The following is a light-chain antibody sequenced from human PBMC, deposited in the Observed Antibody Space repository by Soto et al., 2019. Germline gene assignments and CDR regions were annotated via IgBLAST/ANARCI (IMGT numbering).Light chain of an antibody. CDR2: DAS. V-gene: IGKV3-11*01. CDR3: QQRSHWPPTLT. CDR1: QSVSSS. J-gene: IGKJ4*01. Sequence: EIVLTQSPATLSLSPGERATLSCRASQSVSSSLAWYQQRPGQAPRLLLYDASNRATGIPARFSGSGSGTDCTITISSLEPEDFAVYYCQQRSHWPPTLTFGGGTKVEI.